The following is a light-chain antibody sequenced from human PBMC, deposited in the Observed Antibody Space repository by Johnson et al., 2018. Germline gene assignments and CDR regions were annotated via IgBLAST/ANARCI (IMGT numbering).Light chain of an antibody. Sequence: QSVLTQPPSVSAAPGQKVTISCSGSSSNIGNNYVSWYQQLPGTAPKLLIYENNKRPSGIPDRFSGSKSGTSATLAITGLQTGDEAVYYCGTWDSSLSAGNVFGTGTKVTVL. CDR1: SSNIGNNY. CDR3: GTWDSSLSAGNV. J-gene: IGLJ1*01. CDR2: ENN. V-gene: IGLV1-51*02.